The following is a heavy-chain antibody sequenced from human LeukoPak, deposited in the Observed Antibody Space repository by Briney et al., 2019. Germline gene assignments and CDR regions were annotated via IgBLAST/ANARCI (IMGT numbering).Heavy chain of an antibody. CDR3: ASSHGEIPAPADY. V-gene: IGHV1-69*13. Sequence: ASVKVSCKASGGTFSSYAISWVRQAPGQGLVWMGGIIPIFGTANYAQKFQGRVTITADESTSTAYMELSSLRSEDTAVYYCASSHGEIPAPADYWGQGTLVTVSS. CDR2: IIPIFGTA. J-gene: IGHJ4*02. D-gene: IGHD2-2*01. CDR1: GGTFSSYA.